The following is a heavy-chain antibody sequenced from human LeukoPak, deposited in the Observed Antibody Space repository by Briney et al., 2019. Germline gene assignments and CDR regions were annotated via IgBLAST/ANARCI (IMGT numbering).Heavy chain of an antibody. CDR1: GGSISSSSYY. J-gene: IGHJ3*02. V-gene: IGHV4-39*01. CDR2: IFYSGST. Sequence: PSETLSLTCTVSGGSISSSSYYWGWIRQPPGKGLEWIGNIFYSGSTYYSPSLKSRVTMSVDTSKNQFSLKLSSATAADTAVYYCARRGYDYVWGSYLDLGAFDIWGQGTMVTVSS. D-gene: IGHD3-16*01. CDR3: ARRGYDYVWGSYLDLGAFDI.